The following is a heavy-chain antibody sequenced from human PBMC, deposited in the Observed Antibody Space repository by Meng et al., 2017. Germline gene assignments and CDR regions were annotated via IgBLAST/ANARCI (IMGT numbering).Heavy chain of an antibody. Sequence: GGSLRLSCVVSGFTFSNHWMAWVRQAPGKGLEWVANIKQDGSEKYYVDSVKGRFTISRDNAKNSLYLQMNSPRAEDTAVYYCARDRLVPRGGAMASDYWGQGTLVTVSS. CDR3: ARDRLVPRGGAMASDY. CDR2: IKQDGSEK. J-gene: IGHJ4*02. V-gene: IGHV3-7*01. CDR1: GFTFSNHW. D-gene: IGHD3-16*01.